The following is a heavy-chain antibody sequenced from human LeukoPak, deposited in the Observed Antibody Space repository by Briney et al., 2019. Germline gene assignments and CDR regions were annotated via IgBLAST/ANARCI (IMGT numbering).Heavy chain of an antibody. CDR3: ARDLLSCTGGYCAMVY. Sequence: PGGSLGLSCAASGFTFNNHWMHWVRQAPGKGLVWVSRINNDGRSTAYADSVKGRFTISRDNAKNTLYLQLNSLRAEDTGVYYCARDLLSCTGGYCAMVYWGQGTLVTVSS. CDR2: INNDGRST. J-gene: IGHJ4*02. CDR1: GFTFNNHW. D-gene: IGHD2-8*02. V-gene: IGHV3-74*01.